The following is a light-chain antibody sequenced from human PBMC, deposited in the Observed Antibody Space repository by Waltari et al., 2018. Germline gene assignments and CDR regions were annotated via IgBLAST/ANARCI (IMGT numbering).Light chain of an antibody. CDR2: EDN. CDR1: ALPRTY. V-gene: IGLV3-10*01. Sequence: SYELTQPSSVSVSPGQTTRITCSGDALPRTYVSWYRQKSGQDPVLIMFEDNKRPAGVPESLSGSSSETMATVAISGAQVDDEGDYYCYSTDSSGAHRVFGGGTELTVL. CDR3: YSTDSSGAHRV. J-gene: IGLJ3*02.